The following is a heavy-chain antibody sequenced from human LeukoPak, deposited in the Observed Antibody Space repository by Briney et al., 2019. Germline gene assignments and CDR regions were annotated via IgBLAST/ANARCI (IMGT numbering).Heavy chain of an antibody. CDR3: ARDPSWELPFYYYYMDV. J-gene: IGHJ6*03. D-gene: IGHD1-26*01. V-gene: IGHV1-18*01. CDR2: ISAYNGNT. Sequence: ASVKVSCKASGYTFTSYGISWVRQAPGQGLEWMGWISAYNGNTNYAQKFQGRVTMTTDTSTSTAYMEVRSLRSDDTAVYYCARDPSWELPFYYYYMDVWGKGTTVTISS. CDR1: GYTFTSYG.